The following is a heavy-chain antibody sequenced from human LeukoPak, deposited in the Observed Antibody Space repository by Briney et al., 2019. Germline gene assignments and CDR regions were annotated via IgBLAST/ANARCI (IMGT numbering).Heavy chain of an antibody. V-gene: IGHV3-21*01. D-gene: IGHD2-2*01. CDR1: GFTLSSYS. CDR2: ISSSSSYI. CDR3: ARSGDCSSTSCWFDP. Sequence: GGSLRLSCAASGFTLSSYSMNWVRQAPGKGLEWVSSISSSSSYIYYADSVKGRFTISRDNAKNSLYLQMNSLRAEDTAVYYCARSGDCSSTSCWFDPWGQGTLVTVSS. J-gene: IGHJ5*02.